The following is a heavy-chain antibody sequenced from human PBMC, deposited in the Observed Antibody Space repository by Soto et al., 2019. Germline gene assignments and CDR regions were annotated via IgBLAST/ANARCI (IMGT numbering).Heavy chain of an antibody. CDR1: GFVFSSYA. J-gene: IGHJ3*02. CDR2: ISCSCTTA. D-gene: IGHD6-19*01. V-gene: IGHV3-23*01. CDR3: AKTTDGWFSAFEI. Sequence: GGSLRLSCAASGFVFSSYAMSWVRQAPGKGLEWVSAISCSCTTAYYADSVKGRFIFSRVIPKNTMYLQMNSLRAEDTAVYFCAKTTDGWFSAFEIWGQGTVVTVSS.